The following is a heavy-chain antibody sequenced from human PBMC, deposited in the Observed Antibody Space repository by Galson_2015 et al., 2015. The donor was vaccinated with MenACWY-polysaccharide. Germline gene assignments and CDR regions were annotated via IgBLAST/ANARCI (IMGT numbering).Heavy chain of an antibody. D-gene: IGHD3-22*01. CDR2: IKQDGSKK. CDR1: GFTFSSFW. Sequence: LRLSCAASGFTFSSFWMSWVRQAPGKGLEWVAIIKQDGSKKYYVDSVKGRFSISRDNAKNSLYLQMNSLRSEDTAVYYCARDPLDSSGYTRGSVFDLWGRGTLVTVSS. J-gene: IGHJ2*01. V-gene: IGHV3-7*01. CDR3: ARDPLDSSGYTRGSVFDL.